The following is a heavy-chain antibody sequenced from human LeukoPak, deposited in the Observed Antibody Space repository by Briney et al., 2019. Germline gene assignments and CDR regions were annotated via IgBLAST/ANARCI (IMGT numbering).Heavy chain of an antibody. J-gene: IGHJ3*02. CDR3: ARGSRAWLRGTIFGVVTLDDDEEQAFDI. CDR1: GGSISSYY. D-gene: IGHD3-3*01. V-gene: IGHV4-4*07. CDR2: IYTSGST. Sequence: KTSETLSLTCTVSGGSISSYYWSWIRQPAGKGLEWIGRIYTSGSTNYNPSLKSRVTMSVDTSKNQFSLKLSSVTAADTAVYYYARGSRAWLRGTIFGVVTLDDDEEQAFDIWGQGTMVTVSS.